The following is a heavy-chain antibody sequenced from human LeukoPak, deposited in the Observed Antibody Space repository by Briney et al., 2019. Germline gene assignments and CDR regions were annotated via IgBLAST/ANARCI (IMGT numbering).Heavy chain of an antibody. CDR1: GYTFTSHW. V-gene: IGHV5-51*01. CDR2: ISPGDSDI. Sequence: GESLKISCEGSGYTFTSHWIGWVRQMPGKGLEWMGIISPGDSDIRYSPSFQGQVTLSADKSISTAYLQWNSLRASDTAMYYCARRYRSNSWYYFDYWGQGTLVTVSS. D-gene: IGHD6-13*01. CDR3: ARRYRSNSWYYFDY. J-gene: IGHJ4*02.